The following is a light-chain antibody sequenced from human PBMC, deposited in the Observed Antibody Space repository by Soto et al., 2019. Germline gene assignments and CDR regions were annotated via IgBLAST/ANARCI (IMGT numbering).Light chain of an antibody. V-gene: IGKV1-27*01. J-gene: IGKJ4*01. CDR1: QDISNF. Sequence: DIQMTQSPSSLSAFVGDTVTITCRASQDISNFLAWYHQKPGKVPKLLIYAASTLQSGVPSRFSGSGSGTDFTLTISSPQPEDVATYYCQKCKIAPFTFGGGTKVEMK. CDR2: AAS. CDR3: QKCKIAPFT.